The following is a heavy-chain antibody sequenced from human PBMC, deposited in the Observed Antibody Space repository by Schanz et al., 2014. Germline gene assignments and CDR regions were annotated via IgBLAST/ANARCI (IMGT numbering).Heavy chain of an antibody. D-gene: IGHD1-26*01. CDR2: ISPYNGNT. CDR1: GYTFTRSG. CDR3: ARDRDQWDGNYLDY. V-gene: IGHV1-18*01. J-gene: IGHJ4*02. Sequence: QVQLVQSGGEVKTPGASVKVSCKASGYTFTRSGISWVRQAPGQGLEWMGWISPYNGNTKYAEKLEDRVTMTTDISTSTAYMQLRSLTSDDTAVYYCARDRDQWDGNYLDYWGQGTLVTVSS.